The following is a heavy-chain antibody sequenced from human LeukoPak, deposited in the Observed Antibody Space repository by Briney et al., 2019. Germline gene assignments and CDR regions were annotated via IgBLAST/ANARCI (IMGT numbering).Heavy chain of an antibody. Sequence: GGSLRLSCAASGFTFSKYWMNWVRQAPGKGLEWVANIKQDGSERYYVDSVKGRFTISRDNAKNSLYLQMNSLRAEDTAVYYCARARFNAFVIWGQGTMVTVSS. V-gene: IGHV3-7*05. J-gene: IGHJ3*02. CDR1: GFTFSKYW. CDR3: ARARFNAFVI. CDR2: IKQDGSER.